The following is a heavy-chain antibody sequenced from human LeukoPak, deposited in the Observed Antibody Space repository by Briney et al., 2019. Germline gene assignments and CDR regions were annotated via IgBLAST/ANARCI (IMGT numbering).Heavy chain of an antibody. CDR2: ISNDGTKK. D-gene: IGHD5-18*01. V-gene: IGHV3-30*18. CDR3: AKEKYRGYSYGSGDY. J-gene: IGHJ4*02. Sequence: AGSLRLSCAASGFTFSSYAMHWVRQAPGKGLEWVAVISNDGTKKYYADSVKGRFTVSKDNSKNTLYLQMSSLRPEDTAVYYCAKEKYRGYSYGSGDYWGQGTLVTVSS. CDR1: GFTFSSYA.